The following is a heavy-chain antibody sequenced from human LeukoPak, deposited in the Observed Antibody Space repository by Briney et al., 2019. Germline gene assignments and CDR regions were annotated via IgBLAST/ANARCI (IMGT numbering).Heavy chain of an antibody. CDR2: IYTSGST. Sequence: RSETLSLSCIVSGGSISSGSYYWSWIRQPAGKGLEWIGRIYTSGSTNYNPSLKSRVTISVDTSKNQFSLKLSSVTAADTAVYFCARGRVSSSSWYSTYYYYFYMDVWGKGTTVTVSS. CDR1: GGSISSGSYY. CDR3: ARGRVSSSSWYSTYYYYFYMDV. J-gene: IGHJ6*03. V-gene: IGHV4-61*02. D-gene: IGHD6-13*01.